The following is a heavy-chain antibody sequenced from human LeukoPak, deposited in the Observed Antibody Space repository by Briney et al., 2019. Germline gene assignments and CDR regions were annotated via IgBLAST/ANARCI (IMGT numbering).Heavy chain of an antibody. CDR3: ARSGDYYDSSGYSG. CDR2: IYYSVST. V-gene: IGHV4-39*01. D-gene: IGHD3-22*01. Sequence: SGTLSLTCTVSGGSISSSSYYWGWIRQPPGKGLEWIGSIYYSVSTYYNPSLKSRVTISVDTSKNQFSLKLSSVTAADTAVYYCARSGDYYDSSGYSGWGQGTLVTVSS. CDR1: GGSISSSSYY. J-gene: IGHJ4*02.